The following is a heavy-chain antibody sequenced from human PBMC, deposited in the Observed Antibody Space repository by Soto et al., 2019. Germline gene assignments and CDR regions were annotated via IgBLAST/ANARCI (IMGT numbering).Heavy chain of an antibody. CDR3: ARGVQVTVNSYYYYMDV. CDR1: GGSFSGFC. Sequence: LEPLSLTSAVDGGSFSGFCWRWIRQPPGKGLEWIGEINHRGSTDYNTSLMSRVTISVDTSKNQFSLKLSSVTAADTAVYYCARGVQVTVNSYYYYMDVWGKGTTVTVSS. V-gene: IGHV4-34*01. D-gene: IGHD4-17*01. CDR2: INHRGST. J-gene: IGHJ6*03.